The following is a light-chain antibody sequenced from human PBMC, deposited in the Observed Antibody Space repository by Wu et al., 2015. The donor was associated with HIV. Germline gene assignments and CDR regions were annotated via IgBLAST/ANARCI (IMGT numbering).Light chain of an antibody. V-gene: IGKV3-11*01. CDR1: QSLARAA. Sequence: EIVLTQSPGTLSLSPGERASLSCRASQSLARAAIAWYYQRPGQTPRLLIHEASRRATGVPARFSGSGSGTDFTLTISSLEPEDFAIYYCQQRSDSYTFGQGTKLEIK. J-gene: IGKJ2*01. CDR3: QQRSDSYT. CDR2: EAS.